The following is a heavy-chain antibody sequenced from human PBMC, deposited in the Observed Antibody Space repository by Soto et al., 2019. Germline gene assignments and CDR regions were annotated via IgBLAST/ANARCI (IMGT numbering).Heavy chain of an antibody. V-gene: IGHV3-13*01. CDR1: VFILNNSA. J-gene: IGHJ2*01. D-gene: IGHD5-18*01. Sequence: RICGAACVFILNNSALHCVCQVTGKRLEWVPAIDLCAGTYYPDSVKGRFTISRETARNSLYLQLNSLRAGDTAVYYCARAATRIQSTYFDIYGRGT. CDR3: ARAATRIQSTYFDI. CDR2: IDLCAGT.